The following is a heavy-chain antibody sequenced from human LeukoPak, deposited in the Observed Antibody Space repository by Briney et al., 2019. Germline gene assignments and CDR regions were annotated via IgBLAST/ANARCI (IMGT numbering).Heavy chain of an antibody. CDR1: GGSFSGYY. V-gene: IGHV4-34*01. J-gene: IGHJ6*03. CDR3: ARGVFWSGYRPYYYYYYMDV. Sequence: PSETLSLTCAVYGGSFSGYYWSWIRQPPGKGLEWIGEINHSGSTNYNPSLKSRVTISVDTSKNQFPLKLSSVTAADTAVYYCARGVFWSGYRPYYYYYYMDVWGKGTTVTVSS. D-gene: IGHD3-3*01. CDR2: INHSGST.